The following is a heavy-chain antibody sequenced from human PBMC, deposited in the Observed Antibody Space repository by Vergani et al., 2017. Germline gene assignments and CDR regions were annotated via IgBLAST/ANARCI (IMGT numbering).Heavy chain of an antibody. CDR3: AKDLHSSSALDY. J-gene: IGHJ4*02. D-gene: IGHD6-13*01. CDR2: ISDSGGST. Sequence: EVQLLESGGGLVQPGGSLRLSCAASGFTFSSYAMSWVRRSPGKGLEWVSTISDSGGSTYYADSVKGRFTISRDNSKNTLCLQMNSLRAEDTAVYYCAKDLHSSSALDYWGQGTLVTVSS. CDR1: GFTFSSYA. V-gene: IGHV3-23*01.